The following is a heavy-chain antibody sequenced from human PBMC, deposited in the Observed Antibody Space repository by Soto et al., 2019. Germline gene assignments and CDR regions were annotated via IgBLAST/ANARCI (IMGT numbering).Heavy chain of an antibody. Sequence: PSETLSLTCTVSGGSIYNGGYYWSWIRQHPGKGLEWFWYIYYSGSTYYNPSLKSRVTISVDTSKNHFSLKLNSVTAADTAVYYFARGRAEDYDILTNYYTYYLDYWGQGTLVTVSS. CDR1: GGSIYNGGYY. V-gene: IGHV4-31*03. J-gene: IGHJ4*02. CDR3: ARGRAEDYDILTNYYTYYLDY. CDR2: IYYSGST. D-gene: IGHD3-9*01.